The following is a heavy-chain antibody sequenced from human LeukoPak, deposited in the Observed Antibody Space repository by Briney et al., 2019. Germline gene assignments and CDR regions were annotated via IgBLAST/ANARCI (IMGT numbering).Heavy chain of an antibody. CDR3: ARVRDDYTYFDC. J-gene: IGHJ4*02. V-gene: IGHV3-74*01. D-gene: IGHD4-11*01. CDR2: INGDGSRT. Sequence: GGSLTLSCAASGFTFSSYWMHWVRQAPGKGLMWVARINGDGSRTTYADSVRGRLTITRDNAKSTLYLQMNSLRAEDTAVYYCARVRDDYTYFDCWGQGTLVTVSS. CDR1: GFTFSSYW.